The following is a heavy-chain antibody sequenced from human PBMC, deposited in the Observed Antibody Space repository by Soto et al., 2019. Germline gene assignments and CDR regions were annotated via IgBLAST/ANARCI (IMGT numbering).Heavy chain of an antibody. CDR2: ISYDGSNK. J-gene: IGHJ4*02. CDR3: AKDSVGYCISTSCPTTYFDY. CDR1: GFTFSSYG. Sequence: QVQLVESGGGVVQPGRSLRLSCAASGFTFSSYGMHWVRQAPGKGLEWVAVISYDGSNKYYADSVKGRFTISRDNSKNTLYLQMNSLRAEDTAVYYCAKDSVGYCISTSCPTTYFDYWGQGTLVTVSS. V-gene: IGHV3-30*18. D-gene: IGHD2-2*01.